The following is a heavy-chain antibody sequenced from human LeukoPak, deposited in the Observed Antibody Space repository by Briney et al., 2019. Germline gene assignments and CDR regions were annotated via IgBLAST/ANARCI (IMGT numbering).Heavy chain of an antibody. Sequence: SETLSLTCTVSGGSISSGSYYWSWIRQPAGKGLEWIGRIYTSGSTNYNPSLKSRVTISVDTSKNQFSLKLSSVTAADTAVYYCARVLYDFWSGYSFPANWFDPWGQGTLVTVSS. D-gene: IGHD3-3*01. CDR1: GGSISSGSYY. J-gene: IGHJ5*02. CDR3: ARVLYDFWSGYSFPANWFDP. CDR2: IYTSGST. V-gene: IGHV4-61*02.